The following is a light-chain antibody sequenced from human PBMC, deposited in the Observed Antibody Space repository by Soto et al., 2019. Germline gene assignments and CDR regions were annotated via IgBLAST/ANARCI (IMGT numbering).Light chain of an antibody. CDR3: KSYAGSNTYV. J-gene: IGLJ1*01. CDR1: KNDIGVYDF. Sequence: LTQPPSASGSPGQSVTISCTGTKNDIGVYDFVSWYQHHPGKAPRLIIYEVVQRPSGVPDRFSGSKSGNTASLTVSGLQAADEADYFCKSYAGSNTYVFGSGTKV. CDR2: EVV. V-gene: IGLV2-8*01.